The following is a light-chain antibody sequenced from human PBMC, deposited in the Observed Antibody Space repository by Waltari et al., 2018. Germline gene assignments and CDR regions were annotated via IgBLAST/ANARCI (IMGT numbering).Light chain of an antibody. CDR2: GNN. J-gene: IGLJ2*01. V-gene: IGLV1-40*01. Sequence: QSVLTQPPSVSGAPGQRVTISCTGRFANIGTSYDVHWYRQVPGTAPKLLIYGNNNRPSGVPDRVSGSKSGTSASLAITGLQAEDEADYFCQSYDNSLNAVIFGGGTKLTVL. CDR1: FANIGTSYD. CDR3: QSYDNSLNAVI.